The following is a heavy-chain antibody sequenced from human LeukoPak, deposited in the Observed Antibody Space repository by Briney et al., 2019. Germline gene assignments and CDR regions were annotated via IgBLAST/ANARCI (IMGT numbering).Heavy chain of an antibody. CDR2: IIPILGIA. D-gene: IGHD3-22*01. J-gene: IGHJ4*02. Sequence: ASVKVSCTASGGTFTSYAISWVRQAPGQGLEWMGGIIPILGIANYAQKFQGRVTITADKSTSIAYMELSSLRSEDTAVYYCAREEAYYYDSSGYWYFDYWGQGTLVTVSS. CDR3: AREEAYYYDSSGYWYFDY. CDR1: GGTFTSYA. V-gene: IGHV1-69*10.